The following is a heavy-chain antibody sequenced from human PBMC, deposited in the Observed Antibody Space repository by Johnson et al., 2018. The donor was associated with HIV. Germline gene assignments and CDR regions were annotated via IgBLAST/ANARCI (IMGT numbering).Heavy chain of an antibody. Sequence: QVQLVESGGGVVQPGRSLRLSCAASGFTFSSYALHWVRQAPGQGLEWVAVISYDGSNNYYAASVKGRFTISRDNSTNTLYLQMNSLRAEDTAVYYCARSMTTVTVAFDIWGQGTMVTVSS. D-gene: IGHD4-17*01. CDR3: ARSMTTVTVAFDI. CDR2: ISYDGSNN. J-gene: IGHJ3*02. CDR1: GFTFSSYA. V-gene: IGHV3-30-3*01.